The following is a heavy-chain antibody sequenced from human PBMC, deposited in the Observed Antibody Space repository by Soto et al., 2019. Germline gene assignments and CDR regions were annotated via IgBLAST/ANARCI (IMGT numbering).Heavy chain of an antibody. D-gene: IGHD3-10*01. Sequence: VQLVQSGAEVKKLGSSVKVSCQASGGTFSSYAITWVRQAPGQGLEWVGGIIPMFGTTNNAQKFQGRVTISADEFTSTACMELSSLRFEDTAIYYCAIEEGAYYLGWGSYGGMDVWGQGTTVTVSS. CDR3: AIEEGAYYLGWGSYGGMDV. J-gene: IGHJ6*02. CDR2: IIPMFGTT. V-gene: IGHV1-69*01. CDR1: GGTFSSYA.